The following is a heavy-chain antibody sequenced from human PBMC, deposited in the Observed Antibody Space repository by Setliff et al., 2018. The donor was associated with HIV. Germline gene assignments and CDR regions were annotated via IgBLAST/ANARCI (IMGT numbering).Heavy chain of an antibody. V-gene: IGHV3-53*01. CDR2: IYSGGST. J-gene: IGHJ4*02. CDR1: GFSVSTSY. Sequence: PGGSLRLSCAVSGFSVSTSYMSWVRQAPGKGLEWVSVIYSGGSTDHADSVKGRFTISRDNSKNTVYLQMTSLRAEDTAVYYCARSPGMFDYWGQGTPVTVSS. CDR3: ARSPGMFDY. D-gene: IGHD1-1*01.